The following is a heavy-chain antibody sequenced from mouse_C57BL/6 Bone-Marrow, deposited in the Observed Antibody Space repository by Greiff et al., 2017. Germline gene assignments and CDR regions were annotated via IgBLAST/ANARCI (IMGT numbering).Heavy chain of an antibody. CDR3: ARPSFEN. J-gene: IGHJ3*01. V-gene: IGHV1-59*01. CDR2: IDPSDSYT. Sequence: QVQLQQPGAELVRPGTSVKLSCKASGYTFTSYWMHWVKQRPGKGLEWIGVIDPSDSYTNYNQKFKGKATLTVDTSSSTAYMQLSSLTSEDSAVYYCARPSFENWGQGTLVTVSA. CDR1: GYTFTSYW.